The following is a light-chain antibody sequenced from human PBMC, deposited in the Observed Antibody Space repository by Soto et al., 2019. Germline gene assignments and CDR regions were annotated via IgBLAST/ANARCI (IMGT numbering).Light chain of an antibody. V-gene: IGLV1-40*01. CDR2: GNN. CDR3: QSYDTSLSGSRV. J-gene: IGLJ1*01. Sequence: QSVLTQPPSVSGAPGQRVTISCTGSSSNIGAGSDVHWYQHLPGTAPKLLIYGNNNRPSGVPDRFSASKSGTSASLAITGLQVEDEADYYCQSYDTSLSGSRVFGTGTKLTVL. CDR1: SSNIGAGSD.